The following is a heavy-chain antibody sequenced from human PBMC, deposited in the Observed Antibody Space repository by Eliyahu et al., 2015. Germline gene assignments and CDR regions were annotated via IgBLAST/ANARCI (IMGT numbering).Heavy chain of an antibody. V-gene: IGHV3-49*03. Sequence: EVQLVESGGGLVQPGRSLSLSCXASGFTFGDYAXSWFXXAPGKGLGWVGFIRSKAYGGTTEYAASVKGRFTISRDDSKSIAYLQMNSLKTEDTAVYYCTRGGDYGGNSLRPEYVHYYGMDVWGQGTTVTVSS. D-gene: IGHD4-23*01. J-gene: IGHJ6*02. CDR2: IRSKAYGGTT. CDR3: TRGGDYGGNSLRPEYVHYYGMDV. CDR1: GFTFGDYA.